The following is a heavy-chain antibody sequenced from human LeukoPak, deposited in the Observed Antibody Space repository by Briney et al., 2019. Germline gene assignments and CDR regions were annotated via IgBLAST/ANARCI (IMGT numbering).Heavy chain of an antibody. CDR2: ISGSSSTI. Sequence: GGSLRLSCAASGFTFSSYAMNWVRQAPGKGLEWGSYISGSSSTIYYADSVKGRFTISRDNGKNTLYLQMNSLRAEDTAVYYCARGSTYYDSSGQVPFDYWGQGTLVTVSS. CDR3: ARGSTYYDSSGQVPFDY. D-gene: IGHD3-22*01. V-gene: IGHV3-48*01. J-gene: IGHJ4*02. CDR1: GFTFSSYA.